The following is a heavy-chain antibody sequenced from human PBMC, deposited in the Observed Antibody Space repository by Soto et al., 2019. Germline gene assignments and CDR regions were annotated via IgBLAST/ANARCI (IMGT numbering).Heavy chain of an antibody. CDR2: IYYSGST. CDR3: ARAMAGLTADDYYYGTDG. D-gene: IGHD3-10*01. J-gene: IGHJ6*02. Sequence: SGTLSLTCTFSGGSIISYYWSWIRQPPGKGLEWIGYIYYSGSTNYNPSLKSRVTISVDTSKNQFSLKLSSVTAADTAVYYGARAMAGLTADDYYYGTDGCGQGNTVT. CDR1: GGSIISYY. V-gene: IGHV4-59*12.